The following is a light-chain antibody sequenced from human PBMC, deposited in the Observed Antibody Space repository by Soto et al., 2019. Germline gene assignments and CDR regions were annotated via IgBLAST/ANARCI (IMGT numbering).Light chain of an antibody. V-gene: IGKV1-5*01. CDR2: DAS. CDR3: QQYNSYSGT. CDR1: QSISSW. Sequence: DIQMTQSPSTLSASVGDRVTITCRASQSISSWLAWYQQKPGKAPKLLIYDASSLESGVPSRFSGSGTGTEFTLTISSVQPDDLATYYCQQYNSYSGTFGQGTKV. J-gene: IGKJ1*01.